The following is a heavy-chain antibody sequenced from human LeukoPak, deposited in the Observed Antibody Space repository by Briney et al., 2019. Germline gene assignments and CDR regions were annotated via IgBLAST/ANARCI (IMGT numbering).Heavy chain of an antibody. CDR3: AKLEAGRYSSSWYKLDY. D-gene: IGHD6-13*01. J-gene: IGHJ4*02. V-gene: IGHV1-69*13. Sequence: AASVKVPCKASGGTFSSYAISWVRPAPGQGLEWMGGIIPIFGTANYAQKFQGRVTITADESTSTAYMELSSLRSEDTAVYYCAKLEAGRYSSSWYKLDYWGQGTLVTVSS. CDR2: IIPIFGTA. CDR1: GGTFSSYA.